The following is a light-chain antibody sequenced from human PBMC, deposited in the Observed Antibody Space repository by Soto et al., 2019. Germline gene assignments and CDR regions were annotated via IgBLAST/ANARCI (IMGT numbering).Light chain of an antibody. V-gene: IGKV4-1*01. CDR1: QSVLYSTNNKNY. CDR2: WAS. J-gene: IGKJ4*01. CDR3: RHYYTNPFT. Sequence: DFVMTQSPDSLAVSLGERATINCKSSQSVLYSTNNKNYLAGYQQKPGQPPKLLIYWASTRESGVPDRFSGRVSGTDFTLTISSLQAEDVALYCCRHYYTNPFTFGGGTKVEIK.